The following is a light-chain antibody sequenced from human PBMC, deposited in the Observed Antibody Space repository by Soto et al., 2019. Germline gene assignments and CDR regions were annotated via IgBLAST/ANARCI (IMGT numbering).Light chain of an antibody. J-gene: IGLJ1*01. CDR1: SRDVGGYNY. CDR3: SSYTSSSTRV. Sequence: QSALTQPASVSGSPGQSITISCTGTSRDVGGYNYVSWYQQHPGKAPKLMIYEVSNRPSGVSNRFPGSKSGNTASLTISGLQAEDEADYYCSSYTSSSTRVFGTGTKVTVL. CDR2: EVS. V-gene: IGLV2-14*01.